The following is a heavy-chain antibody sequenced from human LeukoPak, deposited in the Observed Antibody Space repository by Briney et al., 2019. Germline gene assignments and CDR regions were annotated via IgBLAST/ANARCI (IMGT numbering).Heavy chain of an antibody. CDR2: IYYTGST. CDR1: GGSISSYY. Sequence: SETLSLTCTVSGGSISSYYWSWIRQPPGKGLEWIGYIYYTGSTNYNPSLKSRVTMSVDTSKNQFSLNLRSVTPEDTAVYYCARDPTTVTTEYYFDYWGQGTLVTVSS. CDR3: ARDPTTVTTEYYFDY. V-gene: IGHV4-59*01. J-gene: IGHJ4*02. D-gene: IGHD4-17*01.